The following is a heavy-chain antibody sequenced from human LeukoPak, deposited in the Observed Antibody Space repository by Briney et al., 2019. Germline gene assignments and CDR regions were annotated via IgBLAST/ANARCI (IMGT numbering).Heavy chain of an antibody. CDR2: IRYDGSNK. J-gene: IGHJ4*02. CDR1: GFTFSSYG. CDR3: AKDASGYHDY. V-gene: IGHV3-30*02. D-gene: IGHD5-12*01. Sequence: GGSLRLSCAASGFTFSSYGMHWVRQAPGKGLEWVAFIRYDGSNKYYADSVRGRFTISRDNSKSTLYLQMNSLRAEDTAVYYCAKDASGYHDYWGQGTLVTVSS.